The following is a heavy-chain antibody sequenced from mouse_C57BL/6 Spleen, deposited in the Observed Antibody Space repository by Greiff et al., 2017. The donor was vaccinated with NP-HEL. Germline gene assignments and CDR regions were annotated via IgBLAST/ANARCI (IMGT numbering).Heavy chain of an antibody. V-gene: IGHV1-50*01. CDR1: GYTFTSYW. CDR2: IDPSDSYT. D-gene: IGHD1-1*01. Sequence: QVQLQQPGAELVKPGASVKLSCKASGYTFTSYWMQWVKQRPGQGLEWIGKIDPSDSYTNYNQKFKGKATLTVDTSSSTAYMQLSSLTSEDSAVYYCARRGVTTVVAYYFDYWGQGTTLTVSS. CDR3: ARRGVTTVVAYYFDY. J-gene: IGHJ2*01.